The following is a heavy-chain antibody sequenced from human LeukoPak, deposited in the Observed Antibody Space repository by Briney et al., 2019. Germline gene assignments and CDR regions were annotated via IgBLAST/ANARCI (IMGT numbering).Heavy chain of an antibody. J-gene: IGHJ6*02. CDR2: IRGSGVST. D-gene: IGHD3-10*01. V-gene: IGHV3-23*01. CDR3: ATVGYYYGSGSYYPYYYYGMDV. Sequence: GGSLRLSCAASGFTFSSYAMSWVRQAPGKGLEWVSDIRGSGVSTYYADSVKGRFTISRDNSKNTLYLQMNSLRAEDTAVYYCATVGYYYGSGSYYPYYYYGMDVWGQGTTVTVSS. CDR1: GFTFSSYA.